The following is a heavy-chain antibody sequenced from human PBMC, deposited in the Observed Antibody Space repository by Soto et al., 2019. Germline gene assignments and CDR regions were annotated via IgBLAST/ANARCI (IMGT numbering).Heavy chain of an antibody. D-gene: IGHD3-22*01. Sequence: GSLRLSCAASGFTFSSYAMSWVRQAPGKGLEWVSAISGSGGSTYYADSVKGRFTISRDNSKNTLYLQMNSLRAEDTAVYYCARVRSGYPLPYYYYGMDVWGQGTTVTVSS. CDR3: ARVRSGYPLPYYYYGMDV. V-gene: IGHV3-23*01. CDR1: GFTFSSYA. J-gene: IGHJ6*02. CDR2: ISGSGGST.